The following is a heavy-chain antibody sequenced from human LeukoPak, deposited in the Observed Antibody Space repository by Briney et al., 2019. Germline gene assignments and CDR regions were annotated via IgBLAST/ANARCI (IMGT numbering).Heavy chain of an antibody. CDR3: AREIREGATTGAFDI. CDR2: ISGSGETT. CDR1: GFTFSTYA. J-gene: IGHJ3*02. V-gene: IGHV3-23*01. Sequence: GGSLRLSCVASGFTFSTYAMAWVRQAPGKGLQWVSSISGSGETTYYPDSLKGRFTISRDNSKNTLYLQMNSLRTEDTAIYYCAREIREGATTGAFDIWGQGTMVTVSS. D-gene: IGHD1-26*01.